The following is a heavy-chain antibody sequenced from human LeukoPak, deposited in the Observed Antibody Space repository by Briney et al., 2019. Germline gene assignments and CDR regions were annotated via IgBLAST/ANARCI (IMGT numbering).Heavy chain of an antibody. D-gene: IGHD6-19*01. CDR1: GFTVSSNY. Sequence: GSLRLSCAASGFTVSSNYMSWVRQAPGKGLEWVSAISGSGGSTYYADSVKGRFTISRDNSKNTLYLQMNSLRAEDTAVYYCAKEIAVADFDYWGQGTLVTVSS. J-gene: IGHJ4*02. CDR2: ISGSGGST. CDR3: AKEIAVADFDY. V-gene: IGHV3-23*01.